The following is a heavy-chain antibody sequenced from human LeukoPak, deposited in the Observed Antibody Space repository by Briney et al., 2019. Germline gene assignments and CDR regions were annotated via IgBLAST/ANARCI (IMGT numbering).Heavy chain of an antibody. Sequence: SETLSLTCTVSGGSIRSSSYYWGWIRQPPGKGLEWIGSIYYSGSTYYNPSLKSRVTISVDTSKNQFSLKLSSVTAADTAVYYCGNIAVAGTFDYWGQGTLVTVSS. CDR2: IYYSGST. CDR1: GGSIRSSSYY. J-gene: IGHJ4*02. D-gene: IGHD6-19*01. V-gene: IGHV4-39*01. CDR3: GNIAVAGTFDY.